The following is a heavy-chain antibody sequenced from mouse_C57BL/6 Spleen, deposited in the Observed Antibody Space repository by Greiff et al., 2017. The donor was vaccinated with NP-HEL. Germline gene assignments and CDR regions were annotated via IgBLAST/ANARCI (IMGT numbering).Heavy chain of an antibody. D-gene: IGHD2-3*01. J-gene: IGHJ4*01. Sequence: QVQLQQSGPELVKPGASVKISCKASGYAFSSSWMNWVKQRPGKGLEWIGRIYPGDGDTNYNGKFKGKATLTADKSSRTAYMQLSSLTSEDSAVYFCARLGDGYPNYWGQGTSVTVSS. CDR2: IYPGDGDT. CDR1: GYAFSSSW. V-gene: IGHV1-82*01. CDR3: ARLGDGYPNY.